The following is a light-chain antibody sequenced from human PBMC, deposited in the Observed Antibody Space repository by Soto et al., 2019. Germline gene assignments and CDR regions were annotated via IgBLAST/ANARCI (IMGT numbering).Light chain of an antibody. Sequence: EIGMTQSPASLSVSPGERATLSCRSSQTVIRNLAWYHQKPGQAPTLLIYGASTSATGIPARVSGSGSGTEFTLTGSSLQYEASEVYWPPATFGTGTKVEIK. CDR1: QTVIRN. CDR3: PAT. V-gene: IGKV3-15*01. J-gene: IGKJ4*02. CDR2: GAS.